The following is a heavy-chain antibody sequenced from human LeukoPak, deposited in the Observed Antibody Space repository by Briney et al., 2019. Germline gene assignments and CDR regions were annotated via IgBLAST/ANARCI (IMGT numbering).Heavy chain of an antibody. J-gene: IGHJ4*02. D-gene: IGHD6-19*01. CDR1: GFTVGGTY. CDR2: IFDAGRT. CDR3: AGATKWLAHDF. Sequence: AGGSLRLSCAASGFTVGGTYMSWVRQAAGKGWQWVSTIFDAGRTTYADSVQGRFTISRDSYMNTLFLQMNSLRADDTAVYYCAGATKWLAHDFWGQGILVTVSS. V-gene: IGHV3-53*01.